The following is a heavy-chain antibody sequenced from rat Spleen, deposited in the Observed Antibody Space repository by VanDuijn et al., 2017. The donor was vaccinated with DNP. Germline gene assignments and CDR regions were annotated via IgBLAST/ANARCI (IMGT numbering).Heavy chain of an antibody. CDR1: GFTFSDFN. CDR3: ARWDSTGITTGFAY. Sequence: EVHLVESGGGLVQPGRSLKLSCVASGFTFSDFNMAWVRQAPKKGLECVAAISYEGGSTYYGDSVRGRFTISRDNARNTLYLQMSSLRSEDMATYYCARWDSTGITTGFAYWGQGTLVTVSS. V-gene: IGHV5-22*01. CDR2: ISYEGGST. D-gene: IGHD1-9*01. J-gene: IGHJ3*01.